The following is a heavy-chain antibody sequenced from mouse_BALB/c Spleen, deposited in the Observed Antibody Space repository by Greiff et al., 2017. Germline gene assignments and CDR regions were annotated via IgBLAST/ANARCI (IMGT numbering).Heavy chain of an antibody. J-gene: IGHJ4*01. CDR3: ARHEGTNAASTASMDY. Sequence: DVQLVESGGDLVKPGGSLKLSCAASGFTFSSYGMSWVRQTPDKRLEWVATISSGGSYTYYPDSVKGRFTISRDNAKNTLYLQMSSLKSEDTAMYYCARHEGTNAASTASMDYWGQGTSVTVSS. D-gene: IGHD1-2*01. CDR1: GFTFSSYG. V-gene: IGHV5-6*01. CDR2: ISSGGSYT.